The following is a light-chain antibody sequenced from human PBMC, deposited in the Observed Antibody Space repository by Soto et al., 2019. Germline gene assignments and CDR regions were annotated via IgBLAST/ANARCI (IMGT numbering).Light chain of an antibody. CDR1: QSVLSSSNNKNY. CDR3: QQYYGTPRA. Sequence: DIVMTQSPDSLAVSLGERATINCKSSQSVLSSSNNKNYLGWYQQKAGQPPKLLIYWASTRGSGVPDRFSGSGSGTDFTLTINSRQAEDGAVYYCQQYYGTPRAFGPGTKVEVK. V-gene: IGKV4-1*01. CDR2: WAS. J-gene: IGKJ1*01.